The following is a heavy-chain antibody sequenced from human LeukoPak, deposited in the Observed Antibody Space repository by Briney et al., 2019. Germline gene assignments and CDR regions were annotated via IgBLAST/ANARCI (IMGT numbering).Heavy chain of an antibody. CDR1: GFTFSSYW. CDR3: ARLPHDY. J-gene: IGHJ4*02. V-gene: IGHV3-7*04. Sequence: GGSLRLSCAASGFTFSSYWKSWVRQAPGKGLEWVANIKQDGSEKYYVDSVKGRFTISRDNAKNSLYLQMNSLRAEDTALYYCARLPHDYWGQGTLVTVSS. CDR2: IKQDGSEK.